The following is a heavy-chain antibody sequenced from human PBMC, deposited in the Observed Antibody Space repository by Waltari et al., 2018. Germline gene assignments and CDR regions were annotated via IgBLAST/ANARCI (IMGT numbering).Heavy chain of an antibody. CDR3: AKGQFSTTSGCDY. J-gene: IGHJ4*02. CDR2: ISSSGSAI. V-gene: IGHV3-48*03. Sequence: EVQLVESGGGLGQPGGSLRLSCAASGFPFKSFEMHWVRQAPGKGLEWVSHISSSGSAIYHADSVKGRFTISRDNAKNSLYLQMNNLRVDDTAIYYCAKGQFSTTSGCDYWGQGTLVTVSS. D-gene: IGHD6-6*01. CDR1: GFPFKSFE.